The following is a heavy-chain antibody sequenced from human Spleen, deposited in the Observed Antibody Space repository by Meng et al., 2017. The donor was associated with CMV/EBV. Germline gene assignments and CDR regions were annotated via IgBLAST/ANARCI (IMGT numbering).Heavy chain of an antibody. J-gene: IGHJ4*02. CDR2: ISAYNGNT. Sequence: ASVKVSCKASGYTFTSYGISWVRQAPGQGLEWMGWISAYNGNTNYAQKLQGRVTMTTDTSTSTAYMELRSLRSDDTAVYYCARGSELELTESTSPFDYWGQGTLVTVSS. D-gene: IGHD1-7*01. CDR1: GYTFTSYG. CDR3: ARGSELELTESTSPFDY. V-gene: IGHV1-18*01.